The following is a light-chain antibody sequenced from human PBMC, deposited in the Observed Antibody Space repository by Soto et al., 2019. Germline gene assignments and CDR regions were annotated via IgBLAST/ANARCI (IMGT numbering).Light chain of an antibody. J-gene: IGKJ1*01. V-gene: IGKV1-27*01. CDR3: QRYNTVPWT. CDR1: LAISNY. CDR2: GAS. Sequence: DIQMTQSPSSLSAFVGDRVTITCRASLAISNYLAWYQQKPGKVPKLLIYGASTLQSGVPSRFACSGSGTEFSLTITSLQPEDVATYYCQRYNTVPWTFGQGTKVEIK.